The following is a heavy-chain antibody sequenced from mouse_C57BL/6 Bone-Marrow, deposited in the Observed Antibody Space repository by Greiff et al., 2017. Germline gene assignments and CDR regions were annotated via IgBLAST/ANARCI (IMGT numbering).Heavy chain of an antibody. Sequence: VQLQQSGPELVKPGASVKISCKASGYSFTGYYMNWVKQSPEKSLEWIGEINPSTGGTTYNQKFKAKATLTVDKSSSTAYMQLKSLTSEDSAVYYCAPAVTTPYYFDYWGQGTTLTVSS. CDR2: INPSTGGT. CDR3: APAVTTPYYFDY. V-gene: IGHV1-42*01. J-gene: IGHJ2*01. D-gene: IGHD2-2*01. CDR1: GYSFTGYY.